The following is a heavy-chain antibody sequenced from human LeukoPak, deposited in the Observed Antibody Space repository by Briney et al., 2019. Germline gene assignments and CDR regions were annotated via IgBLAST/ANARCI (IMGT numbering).Heavy chain of an antibody. CDR3: ARDVRDYGDRYYYYYMDV. V-gene: IGHV1-8*01. D-gene: IGHD4-17*01. Sequence: GASVKVSCKASGYTFTSYDINWVRQATGQGLEWMGWMNPNSGNTGYAQKFQGRVTMTRNTSISTAYMELSSLRSEDTAVYYCARDVRDYGDRYYYYYMDVWGKGTTVTISS. J-gene: IGHJ6*03. CDR1: GYTFTSYD. CDR2: MNPNSGNT.